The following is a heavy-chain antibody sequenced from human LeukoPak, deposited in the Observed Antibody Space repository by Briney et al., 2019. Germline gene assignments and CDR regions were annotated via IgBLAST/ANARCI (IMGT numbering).Heavy chain of an antibody. D-gene: IGHD1-26*01. V-gene: IGHV4-59*01. CDR1: GGSISSYY. CDR3: ARSSGIVGAREDY. J-gene: IGHJ4*02. Sequence: SETPSLTCTVSGGSISSYYWSWIRQPPGKGLEWIGYIYYSGSTNYNPSLKSRVTISVDTSKNQFSLKLSSVTAADTAVYYCARSSGIVGAREDYWGQGTLVTVSS. CDR2: IYYSGST.